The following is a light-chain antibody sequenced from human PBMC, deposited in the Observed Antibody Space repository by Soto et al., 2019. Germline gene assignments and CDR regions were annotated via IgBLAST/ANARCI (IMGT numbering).Light chain of an antibody. V-gene: IGKV1-39*01. Sequence: DIQMTQSPSSLSASVGDRVTITCRASQSISNYLNWYQRKPGKAPNLLIYEISTLQSGVPSRFSGSGSGTDFTLTISSLQPQNFATYYCQQSHSTPWTFGQGTKVEIK. CDR3: QQSHSTPWT. CDR2: EIS. CDR1: QSISNY. J-gene: IGKJ1*01.